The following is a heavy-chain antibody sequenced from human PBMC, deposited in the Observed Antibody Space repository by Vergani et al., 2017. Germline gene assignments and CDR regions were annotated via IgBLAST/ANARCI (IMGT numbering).Heavy chain of an antibody. D-gene: IGHD3-10*01. V-gene: IGHV3-23*01. J-gene: IGHJ4*02. CDR3: ATRTYYNGSAGDY. CDR1: GFTFSSYA. Sequence: EVQLLESGGGLVQPGGSLRLSCAASGFTFSSYAMSWVRQVPGKGLEWVSGISGSGGNTYYANSVKGRFTISRDNSKNTLYLQMNSLRADDTAVYYCATRTYYNGSAGDYWGQGTLVTVSS. CDR2: ISGSGGNT.